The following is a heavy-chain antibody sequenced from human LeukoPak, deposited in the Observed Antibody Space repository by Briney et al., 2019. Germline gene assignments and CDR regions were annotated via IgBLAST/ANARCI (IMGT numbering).Heavy chain of an antibody. CDR1: EFSVGSNY. J-gene: IGHJ4*02. Sequence: GGSLRLSCAASEFSVGSNYMTWGREAPGEGVEWGSLIYSGGSTYYADSVKGRFTISRDNPKNTLYLQMNSLRAEDTAVYYRARGSSGYHNTGGQGTLVTVSS. V-gene: IGHV3-66*01. CDR2: IYSGGST. CDR3: ARGSSGYHNT. D-gene: IGHD5-12*01.